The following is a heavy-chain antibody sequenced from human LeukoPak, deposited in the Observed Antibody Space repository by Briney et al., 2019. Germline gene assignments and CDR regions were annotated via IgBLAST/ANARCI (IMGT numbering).Heavy chain of an antibody. CDR1: GFTFSSYE. V-gene: IGHV3-48*03. CDR3: ARDGWFGELGYYYYGMDV. D-gene: IGHD3-10*01. J-gene: IGHJ6*04. Sequence: GGSLRLSCAASGFTFSSYEMNWVRQAPGKGLEWVSYISSSGSTIYYADSVKGRFTISRDNAENSLYLQMNSLRAEDTAVYYCARDGWFGELGYYYYGMDVWGKGTTVTVSS. CDR2: ISSSGSTI.